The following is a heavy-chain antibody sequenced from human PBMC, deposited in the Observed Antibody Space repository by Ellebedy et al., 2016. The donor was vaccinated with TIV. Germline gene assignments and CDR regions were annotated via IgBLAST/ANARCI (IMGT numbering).Heavy chain of an antibody. CDR2: ISAYNGNT. Sequence: ASVKVSXKASGYTFTSHHITWVRQAPGQGLEWMGCISAYNGNTNYAQKFQGRVTMTRDTSTSTAYMELRSLRSDDTAVYYCARGLHWIAYWGQGTLVTVSS. D-gene: IGHD1-1*01. CDR3: ARGLHWIAY. V-gene: IGHV1-18*01. CDR1: GYTFTSHH. J-gene: IGHJ4*02.